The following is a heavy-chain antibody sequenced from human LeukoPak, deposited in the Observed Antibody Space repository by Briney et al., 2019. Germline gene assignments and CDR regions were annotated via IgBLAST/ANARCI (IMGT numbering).Heavy chain of an antibody. CDR3: AKETGYCSSTSCYSPCDF. D-gene: IGHD2-2*01. J-gene: IGHJ4*02. Sequence: GGSLRLSCAASGFTYSSYSMNWVRQAPGKGLEWVSSISRTSNYIYYADSVKGRFTISRDNSKNTLYLQMNSLRAEDTAVYYCAKETGYCSSTSCYSPCDFWGQGTLVTVSS. CDR2: ISRTSNYI. V-gene: IGHV3-21*04. CDR1: GFTYSSYS.